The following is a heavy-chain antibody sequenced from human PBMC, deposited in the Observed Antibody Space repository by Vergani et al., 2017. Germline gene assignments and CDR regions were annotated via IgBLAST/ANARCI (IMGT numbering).Heavy chain of an antibody. J-gene: IGHJ4*02. D-gene: IGHD3-9*01. V-gene: IGHV1-46*03. Sequence: QVQVVQSGAEVKKSGASVKVSCKPSGYPFSNYYMPWLRQAPGQGLEWMGIINPSGGHTNYAQKFQGRATMTRDTSTSTVYMELSSLRSEDTAIYYCARGDYGILTGYGYWGQGTLVTVSA. CDR3: ARGDYGILTGYGY. CDR1: GYPFSNYY. CDR2: INPSGGHT.